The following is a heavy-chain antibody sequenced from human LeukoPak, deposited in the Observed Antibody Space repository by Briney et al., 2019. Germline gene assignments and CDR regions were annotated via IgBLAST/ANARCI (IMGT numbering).Heavy chain of an antibody. CDR3: ARQTGSGLFILP. Sequence: SETLSLTCTVSGVSISSSNSYWGWIRQPPGKGLEWIGSIYYSGNTYYNASRKSQVSISIDASKNQFSPRRTSVPAADTAVYYCARQTGSGLFILPGGQGTLVTVSS. D-gene: IGHD3/OR15-3a*01. V-gene: IGHV4-39*01. J-gene: IGHJ4*02. CDR2: IYYSGNT. CDR1: GVSISSSNSY.